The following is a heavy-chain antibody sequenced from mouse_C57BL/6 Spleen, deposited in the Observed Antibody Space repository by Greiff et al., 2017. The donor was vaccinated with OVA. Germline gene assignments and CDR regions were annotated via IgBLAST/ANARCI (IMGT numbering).Heavy chain of an antibody. V-gene: IGHV1-61*01. J-gene: IGHJ2*01. CDR1: GYTFTSYW. CDR2: IYPSDSET. Sequence: QVQLQQSGAELVRPGSSVKLSCKASGYTFTSYWMDWVKQRPGQGLEWIGNIYPSDSETHYNQKFKDKATLTVDKSSSTAYMQLSSLTSEDSAVYYCARYYYGSSYDYWGQGTTLTVSS. CDR3: ARYYYGSSYDY. D-gene: IGHD1-1*01.